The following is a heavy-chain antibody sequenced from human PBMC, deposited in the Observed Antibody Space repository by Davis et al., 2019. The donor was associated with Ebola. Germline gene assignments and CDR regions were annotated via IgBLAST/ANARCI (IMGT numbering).Heavy chain of an antibody. Sequence: GGSLRLSCAASGFTFSSYWMSWVRQAPGKGLEWVANIKQDGSEKYYVDSVKGRFTISRDNSKNTLYLQMNSLRAEDTAVYYCAKDWGGYSSGWYEYWGQGTLVTVSS. J-gene: IGHJ4*02. D-gene: IGHD6-19*01. CDR2: IKQDGSEK. CDR3: AKDWGGYSSGWYEY. V-gene: IGHV3-7*03. CDR1: GFTFSSYW.